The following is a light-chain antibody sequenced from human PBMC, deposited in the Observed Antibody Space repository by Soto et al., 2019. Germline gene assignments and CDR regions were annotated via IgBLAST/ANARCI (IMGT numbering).Light chain of an antibody. J-gene: IGKJ5*01. CDR3: QQYNDWPPIT. V-gene: IGKV3-15*01. CDR1: QIVVSNN. CDR2: DAS. Sequence: EIVWTQSPATLSLSPGERATLSSRSIQIVVSNNLAWYRQKPGPTPGLVICDASARASVIPARFSGSVSGTEFTLSISSLQSEDFAVYYCQQYNDWPPITFGQGTRLEIK.